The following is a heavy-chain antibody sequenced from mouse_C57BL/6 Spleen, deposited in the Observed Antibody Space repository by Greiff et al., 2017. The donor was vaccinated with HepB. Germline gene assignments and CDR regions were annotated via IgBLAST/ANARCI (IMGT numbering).Heavy chain of an antibody. CDR3: ARRDGYYPYYFDY. CDR1: GYTFTDYY. V-gene: IGHV1-26*01. Sequence: VQLQQSVPELVKPGASVKISCKASGYTFTDYYMNWVKQSHGKSLEWIGDINPNNGGTSYNQKFKGKATLTVDKSSSTAYMELRSLTSEDSAVYYCARRDGYYPYYFDYWGQGTTLTVSS. D-gene: IGHD2-3*01. J-gene: IGHJ2*01. CDR2: INPNNGGT.